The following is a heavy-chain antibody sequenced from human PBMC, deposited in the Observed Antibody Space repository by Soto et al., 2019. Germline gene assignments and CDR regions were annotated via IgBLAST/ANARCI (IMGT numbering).Heavy chain of an antibody. V-gene: IGHV4-59*01. CDR2: IYYSGST. D-gene: IGHD6-19*01. CDR3: ARGRGISGWYSDYYGMDV. Sequence: SETLSLTCTVSGGSISSYYWSWIRQPPGKGLEWIGYIYYSGSTNYNPSLKSRVTISVDTSKNQFSLNLSSVTAADTAVHYCARGRGISGWYSDYYGMDVRGKGTTGTVPS. CDR1: GGSISSYY. J-gene: IGHJ6*04.